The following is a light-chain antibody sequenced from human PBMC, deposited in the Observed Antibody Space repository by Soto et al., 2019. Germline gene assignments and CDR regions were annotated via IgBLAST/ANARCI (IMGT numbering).Light chain of an antibody. V-gene: IGLV2-14*03. CDR1: SSDVGGLNY. CDR2: DVN. Sequence: QSALTQPASVSGSPGQSITISCTGTSSDVGGLNYVSWYQQHPGKVPKVMIYDVNNRPSGVSSRASGSKSGNTPSLTTSGLQAEDEADYYCSSYRSGATVVVGGGAQLTV. CDR3: SSYRSGATVV. J-gene: IGLJ2*01.